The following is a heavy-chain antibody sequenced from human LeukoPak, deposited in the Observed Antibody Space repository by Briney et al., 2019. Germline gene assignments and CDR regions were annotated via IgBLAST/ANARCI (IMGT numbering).Heavy chain of an antibody. J-gene: IGHJ4*02. CDR2: IFYTGNT. Sequence: SETLSLTCTVSGGSISSHYWSWIRQSPGKGPEWIGCIFYTGNTNYNPSLKSRVTISVDTSKKQFSLRLSSVTAADTAVYYCARHGGNSVYDPFEHWGQGTLVTVSS. V-gene: IGHV4-59*08. CDR1: GGSISSHY. D-gene: IGHD5/OR15-5a*01. CDR3: ARHGGNSVYDPFEH.